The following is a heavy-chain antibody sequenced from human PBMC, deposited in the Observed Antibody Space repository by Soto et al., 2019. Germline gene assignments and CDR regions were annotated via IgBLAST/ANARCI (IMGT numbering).Heavy chain of an antibody. CDR3: AKADGSSSADWEDYYYYYLDV. CDR2: IWYDGSNN. CDR1: GVTFSSYG. Sequence: PGGSLRLSCPASGVTFSSYGMHLARQAPGKGQERVPVIWYDGSNNYSADSGKGLIRISRDNSKNTLYRQMNRRRAEDTAVYYCAKADGSSSADWEDYYYYYLDVGGKGTTVTVSS. D-gene: IGHD6-6*01. V-gene: IGHV3-33*06. J-gene: IGHJ6*03.